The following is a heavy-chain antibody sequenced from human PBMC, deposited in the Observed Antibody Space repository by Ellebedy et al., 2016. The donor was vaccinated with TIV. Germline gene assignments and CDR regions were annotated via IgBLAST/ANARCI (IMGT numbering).Heavy chain of an antibody. J-gene: IGHJ4*02. CDR1: GGSFSGYY. D-gene: IGHD2-2*01. CDR3: ARGLISVVVPAATSGEYFDY. V-gene: IGHV4-34*01. CDR2: INHSGST. Sequence: SETLSLTXAVYGGSFSGYYWSWIRQPPGKGLEWIGEINHSGSTNYNPSLKSRVTISVDTSKNQFSLKLSSVTAADTAVYYCARGLISVVVPAATSGEYFDYWGQGTLVTVSS.